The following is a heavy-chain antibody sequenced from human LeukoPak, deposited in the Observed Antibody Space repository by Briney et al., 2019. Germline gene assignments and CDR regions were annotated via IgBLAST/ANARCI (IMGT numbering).Heavy chain of an antibody. J-gene: IGHJ6*04. CDR2: ISSSSIYI. CDR1: GFTFSNYR. CDR3: AELGITMIGGV. D-gene: IGHD3-10*02. Sequence: GGSLRLSCAASGFTFSNYRMNWVRQAPGKGLEWVSSISSSSIYIYYADSVKGRFTISRDNAKNSLYLQMNSLRAEDTAVYYCAELGITMIGGVWGKGTTVTISS. V-gene: IGHV3-21*01.